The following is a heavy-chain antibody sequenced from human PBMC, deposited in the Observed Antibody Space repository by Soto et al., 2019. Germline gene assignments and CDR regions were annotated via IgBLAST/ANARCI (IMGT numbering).Heavy chain of an antibody. V-gene: IGHV3-30-3*01. J-gene: IGHJ6*01. CDR2: ISYDGSNK. CDR1: GFTFSSYA. D-gene: IGHD3-22*01. CDR3: ARGGEYYDLYGMEV. Sequence: QVQLVESGGGVVPPGRSLRLSCAASGFTFSSYAMHWVRQAPGKGLEWVAVISYDGSNKYYADSVKGRFTISRDNSKNTLYLQMNSLRAEDTAVYYCARGGEYYDLYGMEVWGQGTTVTVSS.